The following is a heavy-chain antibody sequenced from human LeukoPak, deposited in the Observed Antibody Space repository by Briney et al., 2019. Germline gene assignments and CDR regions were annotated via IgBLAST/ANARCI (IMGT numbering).Heavy chain of an antibody. CDR2: IYPGDSDT. CDR3: ARFQQRVGMVRGVIGWFDP. D-gene: IGHD3-10*01. CDR1: GYSFTSYW. V-gene: IGHV5-51*01. J-gene: IGHJ5*02. Sequence: GESLKISFKGSGYSFTSYWIGWVRQMPGKGLEWMGIIYPGDSDTRYSPSFQGQVTISADKSISTAYLQWSSLKASDTAMYYCARFQQRVGMVRGVIGWFDPWGQGTLVTVSS.